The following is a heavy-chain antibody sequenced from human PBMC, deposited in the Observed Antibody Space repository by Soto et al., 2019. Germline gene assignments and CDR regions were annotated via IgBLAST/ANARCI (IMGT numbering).Heavy chain of an antibody. D-gene: IGHD6-13*01. CDR3: ARGGASSSWYYFDY. V-gene: IGHV3-21*01. J-gene: IGHJ4*02. CDR2: ISSSSSYI. CDR1: GFTFSSYS. Sequence: GGSLRLSCAASGFTFSSYSMNWVRQAPGKGLEWVSSISSSSSYIYYADSVKGRFTISRDNAKNSLYLQMNSLRAEDTAVYYCARGGASSSWYYFDYWGQGTLVTVSS.